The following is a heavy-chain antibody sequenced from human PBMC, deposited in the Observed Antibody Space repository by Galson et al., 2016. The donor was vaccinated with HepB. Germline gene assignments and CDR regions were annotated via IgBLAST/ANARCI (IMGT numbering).Heavy chain of an antibody. V-gene: IGHV3-33*06. J-gene: IGHJ4*02. Sequence: SLRLSCAASGFSFSNYGMHWVRQAPGKGLEWVALIWSDGTRKYYGDSVTGRFTISRDNSRDRLYLQMDSPSAEDRAVYYCVKEGSGSYLGFGFYDYWGQGTLVTVSS. CDR2: IWSDGTRK. CDR3: VKEGSGSYLGFGFYDY. CDR1: GFSFSNYG. D-gene: IGHD3-10*01.